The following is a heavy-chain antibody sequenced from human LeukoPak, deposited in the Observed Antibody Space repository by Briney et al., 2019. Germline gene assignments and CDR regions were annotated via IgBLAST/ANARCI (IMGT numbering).Heavy chain of an antibody. D-gene: IGHD6-13*01. CDR2: ISWKSGSI. V-gene: IGHV3-9*01. Sequence: PGGSLRLSCAASGFTFDDYAMHWVRQAPGKGLEWVSGISWKSGSIGYADSVKGRFTISRDNAKNSLYLQMNSLRAEDTALYYCAKAGSSSWYYEYFQHWGQGTLVTVSS. J-gene: IGHJ1*01. CDR3: AKAGSSSWYYEYFQH. CDR1: GFTFDDYA.